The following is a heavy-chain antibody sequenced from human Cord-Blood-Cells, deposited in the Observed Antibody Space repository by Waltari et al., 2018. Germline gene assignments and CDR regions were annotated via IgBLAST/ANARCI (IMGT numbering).Heavy chain of an antibody. J-gene: IGHJ4*02. CDR3: ARLPWGDGYEGY. V-gene: IGHV4-39*01. CDR2: IYYSGSP. D-gene: IGHD5-12*01. CDR1: GGSISSSSYY. Sequence: QLQLQESGPGLVKPSETLSLTCTVSGGSISSSSYYWGWIRQPPGKGLEWIGSIYYSGSPYSHPALKSRVTISVDTSKNQFSLKLSSVTAADTAVYYCARLPWGDGYEGYWGQGTLVTVSS.